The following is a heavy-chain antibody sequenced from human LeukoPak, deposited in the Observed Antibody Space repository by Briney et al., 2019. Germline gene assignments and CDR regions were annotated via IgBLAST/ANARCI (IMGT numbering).Heavy chain of an antibody. D-gene: IGHD6-25*01. CDR1: GYSFTSYW. J-gene: IGHJ4*02. V-gene: IGHV5-51*01. Sequence: GELLKISCKGSGYSFTSYWIGWVRQMPGKGLEWMGIIYPGDSDTRYSPSFQGQVTISADKSISTAYLQWSSLKASDTAMYYCARLRISGLLYSSGWQSGAQEPIPDYWGQGTLVTVSS. CDR2: IYPGDSDT. CDR3: ARLRISGLLYSSGWQSGAQEPIPDY.